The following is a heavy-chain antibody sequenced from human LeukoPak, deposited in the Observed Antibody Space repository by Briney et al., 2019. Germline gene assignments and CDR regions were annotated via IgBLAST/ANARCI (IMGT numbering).Heavy chain of an antibody. D-gene: IGHD3-22*01. CDR1: GFTFSSYG. Sequence: GRSLRLSCAAFGFTFSSYGMHWVRQVPGKGLEWVAVIWYDGSNKYYADSVKGRFTISRDNSKNTLYLQMNSLRAEDTAVYYCARHYYDSSGYYSFDYWGQGTLVTVSS. V-gene: IGHV3-33*08. CDR3: ARHYYDSSGYYSFDY. CDR2: IWYDGSNK. J-gene: IGHJ4*02.